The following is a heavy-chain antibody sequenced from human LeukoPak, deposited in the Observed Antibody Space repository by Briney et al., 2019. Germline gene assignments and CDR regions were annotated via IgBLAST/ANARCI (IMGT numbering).Heavy chain of an antibody. CDR2: IIPIFGTA. D-gene: IGHD3-10*01. Sequence: ASVKVSCKASGGTFSSYAISWVRQAPGQGLEWMGGIIPIFGTANYAQKFQGRVTITADESTSTAYMELSSLRSEDTAVYYCARGSPYFYGTDLDYWGQGTLVTVSS. V-gene: IGHV1-69*13. CDR3: ARGSPYFYGTDLDY. J-gene: IGHJ4*02. CDR1: GGTFSSYA.